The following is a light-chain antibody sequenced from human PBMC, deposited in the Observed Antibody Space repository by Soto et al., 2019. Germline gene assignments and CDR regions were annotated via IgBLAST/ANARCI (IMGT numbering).Light chain of an antibody. V-gene: IGKV3-15*01. J-gene: IGKJ1*01. CDR1: QSVSSS. CDR3: QEDNNWWT. Sequence: EIVMTQSPATLSVSPGERASLSCRASQSVSSSLAWYQQKPGQAPRLLIYGASTRATGIPARFSGTGSGTEFTLTISSLRSEYFAVYYCQEDNNWWTFGQGTKVEIK. CDR2: GAS.